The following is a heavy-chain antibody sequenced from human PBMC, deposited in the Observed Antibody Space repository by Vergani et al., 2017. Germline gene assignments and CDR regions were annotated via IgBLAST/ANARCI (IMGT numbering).Heavy chain of an antibody. Sequence: EVQLVQSGAEVKKPGESLKISCKGSGYSFTSYWIGWVRQMPGKGLEWMGIIYPGDSDTRYSPSFQGQVTISADKSISTAYLQWSSLKASDTAMYYCAXQVVWVGDLSGMDVWGQGTTVTVSS. J-gene: IGHJ6*02. CDR2: IYPGDSDT. CDR3: AXQVVWVGDLSGMDV. CDR1: GYSFTSYW. V-gene: IGHV5-51*01. D-gene: IGHD3-10*01.